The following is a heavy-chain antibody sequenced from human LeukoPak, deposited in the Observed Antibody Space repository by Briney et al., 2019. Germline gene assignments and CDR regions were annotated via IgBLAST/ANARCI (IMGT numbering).Heavy chain of an antibody. Sequence: PGGSLRLSCAASGFTFSSYAMSWVRQAPGKGLEWVSAISGSGGSTYYADSVKGRSTISRDNSKNTLYLQMNSLRAEDTAVYYCAKDHLSLEYSSSWYGQYYFDYWGQGTLVTVSA. CDR2: ISGSGGST. J-gene: IGHJ4*02. V-gene: IGHV3-23*01. CDR1: GFTFSSYA. D-gene: IGHD6-13*01. CDR3: AKDHLSLEYSSSWYGQYYFDY.